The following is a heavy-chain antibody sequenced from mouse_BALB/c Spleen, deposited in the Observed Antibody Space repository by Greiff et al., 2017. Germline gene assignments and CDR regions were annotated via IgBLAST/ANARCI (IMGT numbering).Heavy chain of an antibody. CDR3: TREGDGNYGGFAY. D-gene: IGHD2-1*01. J-gene: IGHJ3*01. CDR2: ISSGGSYT. CDR1: GFTFSSYT. Sequence: EVKLMESGGGLVKPGGSLKLSCAASGFTFSSYTMSWVRQTPEKRLEWVATISSGGSYTYYPDSVKGRFTISRDNAKNTLYLQMSSLKSEDTAMYYCTREGDGNYGGFAYWGQGTLVTVSA. V-gene: IGHV5-6-4*01.